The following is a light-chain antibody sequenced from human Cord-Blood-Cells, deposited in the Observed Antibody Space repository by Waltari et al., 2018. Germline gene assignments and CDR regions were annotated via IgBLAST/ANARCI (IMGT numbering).Light chain of an antibody. Sequence: QSVLTQPPSASGTPGQRVTISCSGSSSNIGSNTVNWYQQLPGTSPTPLIYSNKRRPSVVPDRFSGSKSGTSASLAISGLQSEDEADYYCAAWDDSLNGVVFGGGTKLTVL. CDR1: SSNIGSNT. CDR2: SNK. V-gene: IGLV1-44*01. J-gene: IGLJ2*01. CDR3: AAWDDSLNGVV.